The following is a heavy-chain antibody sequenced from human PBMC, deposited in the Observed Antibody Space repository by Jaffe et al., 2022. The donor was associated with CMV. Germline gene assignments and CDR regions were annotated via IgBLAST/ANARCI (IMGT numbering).Heavy chain of an antibody. J-gene: IGHJ3*02. CDR1: GFTFSSYS. Sequence: EVQLVESGGGLVKPGVSLRLSCVASGFTFSSYSMNWVRQAPGKGLEWVSSISSKSRDKYYADSLKGRVSISRDNAKNSLYLQLNSLRAEDTAVYYCVRGVQPADVDSSGWYVNDPFDIWGQGTMVTVSS. CDR3: VRGVQPADVDSSGWYVNDPFDI. D-gene: IGHD6-19*01. CDR2: ISSKSRDK. V-gene: IGHV3-21*01.